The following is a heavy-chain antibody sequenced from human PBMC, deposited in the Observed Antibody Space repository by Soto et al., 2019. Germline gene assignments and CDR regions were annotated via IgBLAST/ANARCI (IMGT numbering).Heavy chain of an antibody. V-gene: IGHV3-21*01. CDR2: ISSSSSYI. D-gene: IGHD3-3*01. CDR3: ARGADYDFWSGSLNWFDP. CDR1: GLTFSSYA. J-gene: IGHJ5*02. Sequence: GSLRLSCAVSGLTFSSYAMSWVRQGPGKGLEWVSSISSSSSYIYHADSVKGRFTISRDNAKNSLYLQMNSLRAEDTAVYYCARGADYDFWSGSLNWFDPWGQGTLVTVSS.